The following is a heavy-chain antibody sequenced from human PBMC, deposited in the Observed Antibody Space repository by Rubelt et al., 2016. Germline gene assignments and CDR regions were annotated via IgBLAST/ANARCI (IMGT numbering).Heavy chain of an antibody. CDR1: GFTFSSYW. V-gene: IGHV3-7*01. Sequence: EVQLVESGGGLVQPGGSLRLSCAASGFTFSSYWMSWVRKAPGKGLEWVANIKQDGSEKYYVDSVKGRFTISRDNAKKSLVLQMNSLRVEDTAVYYCASRPYDFWSGPVDYWGQGTLVTVSS. CDR3: ASRPYDFWSGPVDY. D-gene: IGHD3-3*01. CDR2: IKQDGSEK. J-gene: IGHJ4*02.